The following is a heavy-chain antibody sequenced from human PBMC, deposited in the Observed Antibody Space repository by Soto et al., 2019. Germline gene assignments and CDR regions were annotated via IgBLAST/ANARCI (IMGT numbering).Heavy chain of an antibody. J-gene: IGHJ4*02. CDR1: GFTFSSYG. Sequence: GGSLRLSCAASGFTFSSYGMHWVRQAPGKGLEWVAVIWYDGSNKYYADSAKGRFTISRDNSKNTLYLQMNSLRAEDTAVYYCARDPHYDSSGYYFDYWGQGTLVTVSS. CDR3: ARDPHYDSSGYYFDY. CDR2: IWYDGSNK. V-gene: IGHV3-33*01. D-gene: IGHD3-22*01.